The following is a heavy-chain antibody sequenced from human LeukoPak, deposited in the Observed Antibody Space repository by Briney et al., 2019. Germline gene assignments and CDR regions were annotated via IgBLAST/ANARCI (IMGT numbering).Heavy chain of an antibody. D-gene: IGHD2-2*01. Sequence: SVKVSCKASGGTFSSYAISWVRQAPGQGLEWMGGIIPIFGTANYAQKFQGRVTITADESTSTAYMELSSLRSEDTAVYYCARDCSSTSCPIDYWGQGTLDTVSS. J-gene: IGHJ4*02. CDR2: IIPIFGTA. CDR1: GGTFSSYA. V-gene: IGHV1-69*13. CDR3: ARDCSSTSCPIDY.